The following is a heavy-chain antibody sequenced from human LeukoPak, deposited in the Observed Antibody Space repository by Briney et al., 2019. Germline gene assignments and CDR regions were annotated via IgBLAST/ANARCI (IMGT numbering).Heavy chain of an antibody. J-gene: IGHJ4*02. Sequence: PSETLSLTCTVSGGSISSGSYYWSWIRQPAGKGLEWIGRIYTSGSTNYNPSLKSRVTISVDTSKNQFSLKLSSVTAADTAVYYCAREIFDYYGSGSYQRDWGQGTLVTVSS. V-gene: IGHV4-61*02. CDR1: GGSISSGSYY. CDR2: IYTSGST. CDR3: AREIFDYYGSGSYQRD. D-gene: IGHD3-10*01.